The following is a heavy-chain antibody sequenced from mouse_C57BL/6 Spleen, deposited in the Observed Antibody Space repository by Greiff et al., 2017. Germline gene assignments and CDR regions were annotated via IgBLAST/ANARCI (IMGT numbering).Heavy chain of an antibody. CDR3: TEITTVVATDY. Sequence: QVQLQQSGAELVRPGASVTLSCKASGYTFTDYEMHWVKQTPVHGLEWIGAIDPETGGTAYNQKFKGKAILTADKSSSTAYMELRSLTSEDSAVYYCTEITTVVATDYWGQGTTLTVSS. CDR1: GYTFTDYE. D-gene: IGHD1-1*01. J-gene: IGHJ2*01. CDR2: IDPETGGT. V-gene: IGHV1-15*01.